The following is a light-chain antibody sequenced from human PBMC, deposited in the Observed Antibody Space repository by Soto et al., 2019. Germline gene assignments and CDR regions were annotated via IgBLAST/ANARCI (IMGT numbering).Light chain of an antibody. CDR1: QSVSSSY. Sequence: EIVLTQSPGTLSLSPGERATLSCRASQSVSSSYLAWYQQKPGQAPRLLIYGASSRATGIPDRFSGSGSGTDFTLTISRLEPEDFAVYYCQQYRTFGQGTQVEIK. V-gene: IGKV3-20*01. J-gene: IGKJ1*01. CDR3: QQYRT. CDR2: GAS.